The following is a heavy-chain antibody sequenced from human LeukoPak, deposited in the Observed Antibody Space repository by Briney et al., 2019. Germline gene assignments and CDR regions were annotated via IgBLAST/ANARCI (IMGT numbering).Heavy chain of an antibody. D-gene: IGHD3-10*01. CDR2: ISWNSGSI. V-gene: IGHV3-9*01. J-gene: IGHJ4*02. Sequence: GGSLRLSCVASGFSFSSYSMNWVRQAPGKGLEWVSGISWNSGSIGYADSVKGRFTISRDNAKNSLYLQMNSLRAEDTALYYCAREAPKITMVRGVIDYWGQGTLVTVSS. CDR3: AREAPKITMVRGVIDY. CDR1: GFSFSSYS.